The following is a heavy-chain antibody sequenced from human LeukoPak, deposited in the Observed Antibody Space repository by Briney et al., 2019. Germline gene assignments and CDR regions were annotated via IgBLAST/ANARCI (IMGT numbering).Heavy chain of an antibody. Sequence: VASVKVSCKASGYTFTNYDLNWVRQATGQGLEWMGWLNPNSGKTGYAQNFHGRVTITRNTSINTVYMELSSLRSEDTAVYYCAKPLQGVLRGNFDCWGQGTLVTVSS. CDR2: LNPNSGKT. CDR1: GYTFTNYD. V-gene: IGHV1-8*03. D-gene: IGHD4-11*01. CDR3: AKPLQGVLRGNFDC. J-gene: IGHJ4*02.